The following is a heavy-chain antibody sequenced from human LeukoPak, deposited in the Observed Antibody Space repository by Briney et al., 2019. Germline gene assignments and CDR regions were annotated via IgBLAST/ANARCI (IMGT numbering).Heavy chain of an antibody. CDR3: AKDDDWGRYKH. J-gene: IGHJ1*01. D-gene: IGHD3-16*01. Sequence: GGSLRLSCAGSGFSFSSHGMNWVRQAPGKGLEWVSGISPSGDITYYTDSVRGPFTISRDNFKNTLSLQVNSLRAEDTAMYYCAKDDDWGRYKHWGQGTLVTVSS. V-gene: IGHV3-23*01. CDR2: ISPSGDIT. CDR1: GFSFSSHG.